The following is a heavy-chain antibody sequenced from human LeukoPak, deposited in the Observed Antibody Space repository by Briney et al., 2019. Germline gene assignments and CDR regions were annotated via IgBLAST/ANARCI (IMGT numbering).Heavy chain of an antibody. Sequence: GGSLRLSCAASGFTFSSYSMNWVRQAPGKGLEWVSSISSSSSYIYYADSVKGRFTISRDNAKNSLYLQMNSLRAEDTAVYYCARVLVGELEYLPSWFDPWGQGTLVTVSS. V-gene: IGHV3-21*01. J-gene: IGHJ5*02. D-gene: IGHD2-8*02. CDR3: ARVLVGELEYLPSWFDP. CDR1: GFTFSSYS. CDR2: ISSSSSYI.